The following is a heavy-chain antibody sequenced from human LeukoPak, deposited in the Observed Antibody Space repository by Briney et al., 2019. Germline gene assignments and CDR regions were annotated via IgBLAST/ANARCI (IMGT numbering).Heavy chain of an antibody. J-gene: IGHJ3*02. V-gene: IGHV4-59*01. CDR1: GGSISSYY. CDR2: IYYSGST. CDR3: AREGIAAGDAFDI. Sequence: SETLSLTCTVSGGSISSYYWSWIRQPPGKGLEWIGYIYYSGSTNYNPFLKSRVTISVDTSKNQFSLKLSSVTAADTAVYYCAREGIAAGDAFDIWGQGTMVTVSS. D-gene: IGHD6-13*01.